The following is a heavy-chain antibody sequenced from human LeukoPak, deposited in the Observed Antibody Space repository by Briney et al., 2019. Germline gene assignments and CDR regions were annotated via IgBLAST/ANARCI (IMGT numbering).Heavy chain of an antibody. CDR2: ISYTGTT. Sequence: SETLSLTRAVSVGSLCNYYWSCLRPPPGTEGEGMGYISYTGTTNYHPSLKSRVTISLDTSKNQFSLKLSSVTAADTAVYYCARQGDSSSWSYFDYWGQGTLVTVSS. V-gene: IGHV4-59*08. J-gene: IGHJ4*02. CDR3: ARQGDSSSWSYFDY. D-gene: IGHD6-13*01. CDR1: VGSLCNYY.